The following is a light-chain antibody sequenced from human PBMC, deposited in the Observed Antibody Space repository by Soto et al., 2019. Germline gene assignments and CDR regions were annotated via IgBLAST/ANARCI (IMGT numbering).Light chain of an antibody. CDR1: QRIGSN. J-gene: IGKJ4*01. Sequence: EIVMTQSPATLSVSPGERATLSCRASQRIGSNLAWYQQKPGQPPRLLIYDTSTRATGLAPRFSGSGYGTEFTLTISSLQSEDSAVYHCQQYNNWPLTFGGGTKVDIK. CDR2: DTS. CDR3: QQYNNWPLT. V-gene: IGKV3-15*01.